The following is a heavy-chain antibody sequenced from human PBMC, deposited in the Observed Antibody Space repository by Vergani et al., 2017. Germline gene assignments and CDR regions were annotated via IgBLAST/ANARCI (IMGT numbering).Heavy chain of an antibody. CDR3: AREGIFGVVRPHNWFEP. J-gene: IGHJ5*02. Sequence: QVQLQESGPGLVKPSETLSLTCTVSGGSISSYYWSWIRQPAGKGLEWIGRIYTSGSTNYNPSLKSRVTMSVDTSKNQFSLKLSSVTAADTAVYYCAREGIFGVVRPHNWFEPWGQGTLVTVSS. V-gene: IGHV4-4*07. D-gene: IGHD3-3*01. CDR1: GGSISSYY. CDR2: IYTSGST.